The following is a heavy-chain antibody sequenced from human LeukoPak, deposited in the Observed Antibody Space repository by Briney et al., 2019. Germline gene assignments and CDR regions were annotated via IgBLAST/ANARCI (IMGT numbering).Heavy chain of an antibody. Sequence: GGSLRLSCAASGFTFGSYAMSWVRQAPGKGLEWVSDINGSGGSTYYTDSVKGRFTISRDNSKNTLYLQMNSLRAEDTAIYYCAKKYSTGLDPWGQGTLVTISS. CDR2: INGSGGST. CDR1: GFTFGSYA. V-gene: IGHV3-23*01. D-gene: IGHD1-26*01. J-gene: IGHJ5*02. CDR3: AKKYSTGLDP.